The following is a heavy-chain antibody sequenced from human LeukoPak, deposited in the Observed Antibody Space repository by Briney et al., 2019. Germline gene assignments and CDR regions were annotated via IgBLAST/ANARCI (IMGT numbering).Heavy chain of an antibody. D-gene: IGHD6-19*01. CDR1: GFTFSSYS. V-gene: IGHV3-48*01. Sequence: PGGSLRLSCAASGFTFSSYSMNWVRQAPGKGLEWVSYISSSSSTIYYADSVKGRFTISRDNAKNSLYLQMNSLRAEDTAVYYCARDIAVAPLGYWGQGTLVTVSS. J-gene: IGHJ4*02. CDR2: ISSSSSTI. CDR3: ARDIAVAPLGY.